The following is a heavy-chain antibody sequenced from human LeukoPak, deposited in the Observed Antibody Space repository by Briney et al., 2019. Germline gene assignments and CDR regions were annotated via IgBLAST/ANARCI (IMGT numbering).Heavy chain of an antibody. V-gene: IGHV3-48*01. D-gene: IGHD3-10*01. CDR1: GFTFSSYS. Sequence: GGSLRLSCAASGFTFSSYSMNWVRQAPGKGLEWVSYISSSSSTIYYADSVKGRFTISRDNAKNSLYLQMNSLRAEDTAVYYCARPGGSDDYWGQGTLVTVSS. CDR3: ARPGGSDDY. CDR2: ISSSSSTI. J-gene: IGHJ4*02.